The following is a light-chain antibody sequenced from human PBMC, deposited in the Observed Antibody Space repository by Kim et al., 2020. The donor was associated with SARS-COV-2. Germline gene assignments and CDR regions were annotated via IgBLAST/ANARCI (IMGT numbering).Light chain of an antibody. CDR1: QSVSCCY. CDR2: GRS. CDR3: QQFGTTWWT. Sequence: STGERATPSCRTSQSVSCCYIAWYPQKPGQAPRLLIYGRSTRATGIPDRFSGSGSGTDFTLTISRPEPGDFAVYYCQQFGTTWWTFGQGTKVDIK. J-gene: IGKJ1*01. V-gene: IGKV3-20*01.